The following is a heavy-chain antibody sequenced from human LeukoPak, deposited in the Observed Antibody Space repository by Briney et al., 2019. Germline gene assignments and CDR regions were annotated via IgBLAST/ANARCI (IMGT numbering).Heavy chain of an antibody. V-gene: IGHV3-48*03. CDR1: GFTFSSYG. Sequence: GGSLRLSCAASGFTFSSYGMNWVRQAPGKGLEWVSYISSSGSIIYYADSVKGRFTISRDNAKNSPYLQMNSLRAEDTAVYYCARDGTFYGSGSYFRYGMDVWGQGTTVTVSS. CDR3: ARDGTFYGSGSYFRYGMDV. D-gene: IGHD3-10*01. CDR2: ISSSGSII. J-gene: IGHJ6*02.